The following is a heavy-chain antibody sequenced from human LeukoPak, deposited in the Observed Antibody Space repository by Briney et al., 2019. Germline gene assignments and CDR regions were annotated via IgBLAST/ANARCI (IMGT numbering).Heavy chain of an antibody. D-gene: IGHD2-21*02. CDR2: IWFDGSST. CDR1: GFTFSRFG. V-gene: IGHV3-33*01. J-gene: IGHJ4*01. CDR3: ARDSAPYCGGDCYFDY. Sequence: GGSLRLSCAASGFTFSRFGMHWVRQAPGKGLEWEAVIWFDGSSTYYADSVKGRFTISRDNSKNMLYLQTNSLRVEDTGVYFCARDSAPYCGGDCYFDYWGHGTLVTVSS.